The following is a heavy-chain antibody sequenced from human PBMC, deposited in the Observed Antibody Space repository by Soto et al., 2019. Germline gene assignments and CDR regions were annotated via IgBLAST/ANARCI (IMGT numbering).Heavy chain of an antibody. D-gene: IGHD1-26*01. CDR3: ARPDSGSYYGWFDP. CDR2: IIPIFGTA. Sequence: QVQLVQSVAEVKKPGSSVKVSCKASGGTFSSYAISWVRHAPGQGLEWMGGIIPIFGTANYAQKFQGRVTITADESTSTAYMELSSLRSEDTAVYYCARPDSGSYYGWFDPWGQGTLVTVSS. CDR1: GGTFSSYA. V-gene: IGHV1-69*12. J-gene: IGHJ5*02.